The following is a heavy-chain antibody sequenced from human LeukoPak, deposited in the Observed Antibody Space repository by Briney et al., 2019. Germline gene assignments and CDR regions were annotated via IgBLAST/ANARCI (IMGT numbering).Heavy chain of an antibody. Sequence: GGSLRLSCAASGFTFSSYSTNWVRQAPGKGLEWVSSISSSSSYIYYADSVKGRFTISRDNAKNSLCLQMNSLRAEDTAVYYCARDSSSWSTYWFDPWGQGTLVTVSS. J-gene: IGHJ5*02. CDR1: GFTFSSYS. D-gene: IGHD6-13*01. V-gene: IGHV3-21*01. CDR3: ARDSSSWSTYWFDP. CDR2: ISSSSSYI.